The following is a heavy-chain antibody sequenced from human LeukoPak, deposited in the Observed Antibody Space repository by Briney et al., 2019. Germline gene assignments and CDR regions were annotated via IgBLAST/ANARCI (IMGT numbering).Heavy chain of an antibody. V-gene: IGHV3-23*01. CDR2: ISGSGGST. D-gene: IGHD3-3*01. CDR3: ANRNYDNPGYFDY. J-gene: IGHJ4*02. CDR1: GFTFSSYA. Sequence: QAGGSLRLSCAASGFTFSSYAMSWVRQAPGKGLEWVSAISGSGGSTYYADSVMGRFTISRDNSKNTLYLQMNSLRVEDTAVYYCANRNYDNPGYFDYWGQGTLVTVSS.